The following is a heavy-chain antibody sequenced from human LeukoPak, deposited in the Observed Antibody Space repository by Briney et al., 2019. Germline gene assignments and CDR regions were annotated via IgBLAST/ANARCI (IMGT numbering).Heavy chain of an antibody. CDR3: ARTRGGSYRYFDY. CDR2: IYHSGST. J-gene: IGHJ4*02. D-gene: IGHD1-26*01. V-gene: IGHV4-59*12. CDR1: GGSISSYY. Sequence: SETLSLTCTVSGGSISSYYWSWIRQPPGKGLEWIGYIYHSGSTYYNPSLKSRVTISVDRSKNQFSLKLSSVTAADTAVYYCARTRGGSYRYFDYWGQGTLVTVSS.